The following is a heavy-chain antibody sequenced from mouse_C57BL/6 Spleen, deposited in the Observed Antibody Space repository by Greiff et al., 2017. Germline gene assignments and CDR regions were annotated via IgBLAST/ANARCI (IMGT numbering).Heavy chain of an antibody. CDR2: IDPSDSYT. J-gene: IGHJ3*01. CDR1: GYTFTSYW. D-gene: IGHD2-1*01. V-gene: IGHV1-59*01. CDR3: ARRGNEGFAY. Sequence: QVQLQQPGAELVMPGTSVKLSCKASGYTFTSYWMHWVKQRPGQGLEWIGVIDPSDSYTTYNQKFKGKATLTVDTSSSTAYMQLSSLTSEDSAVYYCARRGNEGFAYWGQGTLVTVSA.